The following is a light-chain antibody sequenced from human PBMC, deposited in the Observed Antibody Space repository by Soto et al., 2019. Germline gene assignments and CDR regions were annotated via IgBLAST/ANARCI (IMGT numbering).Light chain of an antibody. J-gene: IGLJ2*01. Sequence: SVLTQPPSVSGAPGQRVTISCTGSSSNIGAGYDVHWYQQLPGTAPKLLIYGNSNRPSGVPDRFSGSKSGTSASLAITGLQAEDEADYYCQSYDSRLSGYVVFGGGTKLTVL. CDR3: QSYDSRLSGYVV. CDR2: GNS. V-gene: IGLV1-40*01. CDR1: SSNIGAGYD.